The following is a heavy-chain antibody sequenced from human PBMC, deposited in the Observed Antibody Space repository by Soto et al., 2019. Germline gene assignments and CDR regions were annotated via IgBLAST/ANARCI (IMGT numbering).Heavy chain of an antibody. D-gene: IGHD1-7*01. CDR3: ARAVRNYDDSRSWFDP. CDR1: GGSISSSSYY. V-gene: IGHV4-39*01. J-gene: IGHJ5*02. Sequence: PWETLSLTCTVSGGSISSSSYYWGWIRQPPGKGLEWIGSIYYSGSTYYNPSLKSRVTISVDTSKNQFSLKLSSVTAADTGVYYCARAVRNYDDSRSWFDPWCQGTLVTVSS. CDR2: IYYSGST.